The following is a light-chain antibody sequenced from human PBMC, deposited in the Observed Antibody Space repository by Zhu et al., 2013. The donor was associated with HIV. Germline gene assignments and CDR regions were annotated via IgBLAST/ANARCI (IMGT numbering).Light chain of an antibody. CDR3: SSYVGSNTV. CDR1: RNDIGSDDL. Sequence: QSALSQPASVSGSPGQSITISCTGTRNDIGSDDLVSWYQQHPGKVPKLIIYEVNKRPSEISHRFSGSKSGNTASLTVSGLQAEDEADYYCSSYVGSNTVFGGRTKLDRP. V-gene: IGLV2-23*02. CDR2: EVN. J-gene: IGLJ2*01.